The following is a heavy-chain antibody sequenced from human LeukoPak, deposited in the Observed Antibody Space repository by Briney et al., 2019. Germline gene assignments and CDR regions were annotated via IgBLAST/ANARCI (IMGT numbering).Heavy chain of an antibody. Sequence: GGSLRLSCAASGFTFSSYSMNWVRQAPGKGLEWVSSISSSSSYIYYADPVKGRFTISRDNAKNSLYLQMNSLRAEDTAVYYCARVRSAVVVPAATDYWGQGTLVTVSS. CDR2: ISSSSSYI. CDR3: ARVRSAVVVPAATDY. D-gene: IGHD2-2*01. V-gene: IGHV3-21*04. CDR1: GFTFSSYS. J-gene: IGHJ4*02.